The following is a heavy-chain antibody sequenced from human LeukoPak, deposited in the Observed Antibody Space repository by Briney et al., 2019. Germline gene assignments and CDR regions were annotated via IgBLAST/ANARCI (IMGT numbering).Heavy chain of an antibody. D-gene: IGHD2-15*01. CDR2: ISYDGSNK. J-gene: IGHJ4*02. CDR1: GFTFSSYG. V-gene: IGHV3-30*18. Sequence: GGSLRLSCAASGFTFSSYGMHWVRQAPGKGLEWVAVISYDGSNKYYADSVKGRFTISRDNSENTLYLQMNSLRAEDTAVYYCAKDRRDCSGGSCYSFFDYWGQGTLVTVSS. CDR3: AKDRRDCSGGSCYSFFDY.